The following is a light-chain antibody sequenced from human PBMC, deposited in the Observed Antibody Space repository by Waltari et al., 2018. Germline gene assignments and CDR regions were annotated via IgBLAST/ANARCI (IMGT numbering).Light chain of an antibody. J-gene: IGKJ4*01. CDR1: HVINTY. CDR3: QQYNTYPPT. Sequence: DIQMTQSPSSLSPSVGDRVIITCRASHVINTYLAWFQQKPGKAPKSLIYAASTLQSGVSSNFSGSGSGTDFTLTIISLQPEDCATYYCQQYNTYPPTFGGGTRVEI. V-gene: IGKV1-16*02. CDR2: AAS.